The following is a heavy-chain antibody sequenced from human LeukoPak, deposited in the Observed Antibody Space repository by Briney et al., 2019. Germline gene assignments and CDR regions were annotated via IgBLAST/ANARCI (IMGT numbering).Heavy chain of an antibody. CDR1: GGTFSSYA. J-gene: IGHJ4*02. Sequence: SVKVSCKASGGTFSSYAISWVRQAPGQGLEWMGGIIPIFGTANYAQKFQGRVTITADESTSTAYMELSSLRSEDTAVYYCAMGGYYRVYFDYWGQETLVTVSS. D-gene: IGHD3-10*01. CDR2: IIPIFGTA. CDR3: AMGGYYRVYFDY. V-gene: IGHV1-69*13.